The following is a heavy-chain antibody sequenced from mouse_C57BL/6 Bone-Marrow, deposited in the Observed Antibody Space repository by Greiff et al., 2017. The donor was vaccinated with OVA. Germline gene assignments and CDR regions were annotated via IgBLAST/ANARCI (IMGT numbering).Heavy chain of an antibody. CDR1: GYAFTNYL. D-gene: IGHD1-3*01. CDR2: INPGSGGT. Sequence: QVQLQQSGAELVRPGTSVKVSCKASGYAFTNYLIEWVKQRPGQGLEWIGVINPGSGGTNYNEKFKGKATLTADKSSSTAYMQLSSLTSEDSAVYFCARERYKSSFAYWGQGTLVTVSA. J-gene: IGHJ3*01. V-gene: IGHV1-54*01. CDR3: ARERYKSSFAY.